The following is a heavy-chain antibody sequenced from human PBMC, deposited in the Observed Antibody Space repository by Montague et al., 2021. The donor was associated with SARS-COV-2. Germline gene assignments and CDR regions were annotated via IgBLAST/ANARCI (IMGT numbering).Heavy chain of an antibody. CDR2: IYHSGGT. Sequence: TLSLTCAVSGGSISSGGYSWSWIRQPPGKGLEWIGYIYHSGGTYYNPSLKSRVTISVDRSKNQSSLKLSPVTAADTAVYYCARGFDYWGQGTLVTVSS. CDR1: GGSISSGGYS. CDR3: ARGFDY. J-gene: IGHJ4*02. V-gene: IGHV4-30-2*01.